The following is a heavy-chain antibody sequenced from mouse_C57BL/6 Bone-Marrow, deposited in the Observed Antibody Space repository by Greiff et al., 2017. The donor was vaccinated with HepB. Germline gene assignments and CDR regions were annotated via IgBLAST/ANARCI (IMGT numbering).Heavy chain of an antibody. J-gene: IGHJ1*03. D-gene: IGHD1-1*01. CDR1: GFTFSDYY. CDR3: ARHGVLRGYFDV. CDR2: ISNGGGST. V-gene: IGHV5-12*01. Sequence: DVKLQESGGGLVQPGGSLKLSCAASGFTFSDYYMYWVRQTPEKRLEWVAYISNGGGSTYYPDTVKGRFTISRDNAKNTLYLQMSRLKSEDTAMYYCARHGVLRGYFDVWGTGTTVTVSS.